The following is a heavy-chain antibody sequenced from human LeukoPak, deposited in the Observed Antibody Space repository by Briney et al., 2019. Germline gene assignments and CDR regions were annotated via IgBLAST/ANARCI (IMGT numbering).Heavy chain of an antibody. V-gene: IGHV1-69*05. Sequence: ASVKVSCKASGGTFSSYAISWVRQAPGQGLEWMGGIISIFCTAHYAQKFQGRVTITTDESTSTAYMELSSLRSEDMAVYYCAREGYGGNQGTFDYWGQGTLVTVSS. J-gene: IGHJ4*02. CDR3: AREGYGGNQGTFDY. D-gene: IGHD4/OR15-4a*01. CDR2: IISIFCTA. CDR1: GGTFSSYA.